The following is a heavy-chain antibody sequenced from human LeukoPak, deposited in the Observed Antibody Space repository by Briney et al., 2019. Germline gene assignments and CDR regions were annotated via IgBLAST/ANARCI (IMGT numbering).Heavy chain of an antibody. V-gene: IGHV4-39*07. CDR2: IYYSGST. D-gene: IGHD3-22*01. CDR1: GGSISSSSYY. CDR3: ARGTYYYDSSFGY. Sequence: SETLSLTCTVSGGSISSSSYYWGWIRQPPGKGLEWIGSIYYSGSTYYNPSLKSRVTISVDTSKNQFSLKLSSVTAADTAVYYCARGTYYYDSSFGYWGQGTLVTVSS. J-gene: IGHJ4*02.